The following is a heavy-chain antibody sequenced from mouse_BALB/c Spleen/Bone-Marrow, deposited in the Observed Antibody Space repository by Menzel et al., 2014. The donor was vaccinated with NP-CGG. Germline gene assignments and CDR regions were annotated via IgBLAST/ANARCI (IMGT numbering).Heavy chain of an antibody. CDR3: ARGRDYDVFAY. V-gene: IGHV1-52*01. J-gene: IGHJ3*01. Sequence: VKLMESGAELVRPGASVKLSCKASGYTFTSYWMNWVKQRPEQGLEWIGRIDPYDSETHYNQKFKDKAILTVDKSSSTAYMQLSSLTSEDSAVYHCARGRDYDVFAYWGQGTLVTVSA. CDR1: GYTFTSYW. CDR2: IDPYDSET. D-gene: IGHD2-4*01.